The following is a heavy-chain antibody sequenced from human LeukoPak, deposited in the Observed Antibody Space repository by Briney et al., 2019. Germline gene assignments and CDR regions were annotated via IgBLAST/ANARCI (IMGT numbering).Heavy chain of an antibody. Sequence: AGGSLRLSCAASGFTSSDYYMSWIRQAPGKGLEWVSYISSSGSTIYYADSVKGRFTISRDNAKNSLYLQMNSLRAEDTAVYYCARVEWYYDFWSGYSHSSGYYFDYWGQGTLVTVSS. CDR2: ISSSGSTI. CDR1: GFTSSDYY. CDR3: ARVEWYYDFWSGYSHSSGYYFDY. J-gene: IGHJ4*02. V-gene: IGHV3-11*01. D-gene: IGHD3-3*01.